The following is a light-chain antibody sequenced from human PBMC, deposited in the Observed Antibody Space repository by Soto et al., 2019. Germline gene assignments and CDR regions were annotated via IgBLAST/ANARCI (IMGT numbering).Light chain of an antibody. CDR1: GSDVGGYNY. J-gene: IGLJ3*02. CDR3: SSYTSSSTLDWV. CDR2: EVS. Sequence: QSALTQPASVSGSPGQSITISCTGTGSDVGGYNYVSWYQQHPGKAPKLMIYEVSNRPSGVSNRFSGSKSGNTASLTISGLQAEDEADYYCSSYTSSSTLDWVFGGGTQLTVL. V-gene: IGLV2-14*01.